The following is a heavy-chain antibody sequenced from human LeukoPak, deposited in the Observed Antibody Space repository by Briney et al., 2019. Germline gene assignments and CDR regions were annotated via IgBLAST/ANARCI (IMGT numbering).Heavy chain of an antibody. V-gene: IGHV3-30*18. J-gene: IGHJ4*02. CDR1: GFTFSSYG. Sequence: GRSLRLSCAASGFTFSSYGMHWVRQAPGKGLEWVAVISYDGSNKYYADSVKGRFTIFRDNSKNTLYLQMNSLRAEDTAVYYCAKDLGEQWPYFDYWGQGTLVTVSS. CDR2: ISYDGSNK. CDR3: AKDLGEQWPYFDY. D-gene: IGHD3-16*01.